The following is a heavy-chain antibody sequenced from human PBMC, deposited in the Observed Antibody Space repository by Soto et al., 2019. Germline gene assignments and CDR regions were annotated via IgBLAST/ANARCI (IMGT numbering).Heavy chain of an antibody. CDR3: AKGPKATIFSANEF. CDR2: LSGNSGTT. J-gene: IGHJ4*02. V-gene: IGHV3-23*01. CDR1: GFTFSSYA. Sequence: EVQLLESGGGLVQPGGSLRLSCAASGFTFSSYAMTWVRQAPGKGLEWVSPLSGNSGTTYSADAVKGRFTISRDNSRNTVYLHVSSLRDENTALYDCAKGPKATIFSANEFWGQGTLVTVSS. D-gene: IGHD3-3*01.